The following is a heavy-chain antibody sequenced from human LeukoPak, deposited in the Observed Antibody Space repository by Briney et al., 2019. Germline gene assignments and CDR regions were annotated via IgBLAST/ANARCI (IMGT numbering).Heavy chain of an antibody. V-gene: IGHV4-4*07. D-gene: IGHD6-19*01. CDR1: GGSISSYY. J-gene: IGHJ5*02. CDR2: IYTSGST. Sequence: SETLSLTCTVSGGSISSYYWNWIRQFAGKGREWIGRIYTSGSTNYNPSLKSRVTMSVDTSKNQFSLKLSSVTAADTAVYYCARGPSGQWLVLKPWGQGTLVTVSS. CDR3: ARGPSGQWLVLKP.